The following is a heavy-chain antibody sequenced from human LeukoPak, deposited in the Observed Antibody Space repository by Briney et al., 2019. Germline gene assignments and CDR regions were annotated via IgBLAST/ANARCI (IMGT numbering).Heavy chain of an antibody. CDR2: VYYTGNA. D-gene: IGHD5-24*01. CDR3: ARLRSLSGHRGAFDI. Sequence: SETLSLTCAVSGDSISNHIYYWDWIRQTPGKGLEWIGAVYYTGNAYYNPSLKSRVTISVDTSDNRFSLHLSSVNAADTAIYYCARLRSLSGHRGAFDIWGQGTLVTVSS. CDR1: GDSISNHIYY. J-gene: IGHJ3*02. V-gene: IGHV4-39*01.